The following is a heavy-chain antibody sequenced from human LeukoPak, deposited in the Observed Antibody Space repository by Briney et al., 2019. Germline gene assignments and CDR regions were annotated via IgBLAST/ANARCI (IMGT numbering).Heavy chain of an antibody. D-gene: IGHD4/OR15-4a*01. CDR2: ITDSGGDT. CDR1: GFTFSNYA. CDR3: AKEVPGPFDY. Sequence: GGSLRLSCAASGFTFSNYAMGWVRQAPGKGLEWFSAITDSGGDTYYADSVKGRFTISRDNFQNTLDLQMNSLRAEDTAVYYCAKEVPGPFDYWGQGTLVTVSS. J-gene: IGHJ4*02. V-gene: IGHV3-23*01.